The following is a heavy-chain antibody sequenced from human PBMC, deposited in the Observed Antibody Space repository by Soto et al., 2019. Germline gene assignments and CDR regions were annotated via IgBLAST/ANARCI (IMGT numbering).Heavy chain of an antibody. CDR3: ARDADTAMVLYNWFDP. Sequence: ASVKVSCKASGYTFTSYAMHWVRHAPGQRLEWMGWINAGNGNTKYSQKFQGRVTITRDTSASTAYMELSSLRSEDTAVYYCARDADTAMVLYNWFDPWGQGTLVTVSS. CDR1: GYTFTSYA. D-gene: IGHD5-18*01. J-gene: IGHJ5*02. V-gene: IGHV1-3*01. CDR2: INAGNGNT.